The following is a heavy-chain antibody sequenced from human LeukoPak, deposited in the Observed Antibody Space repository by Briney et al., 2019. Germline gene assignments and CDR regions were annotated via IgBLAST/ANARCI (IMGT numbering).Heavy chain of an antibody. Sequence: GASVKVSCKVSGYTLTELSMHWVRQAPGKGLEWMGGFDPEDGETIYAQKFQGRVTMTEDTSTDTAYMELSRLRSDDTAVYYCARSFFHANWFDPWGQGTLVTVSS. V-gene: IGHV1-24*01. CDR1: GYTLTELS. CDR2: FDPEDGET. J-gene: IGHJ5*02. D-gene: IGHD3-10*01. CDR3: ARSFFHANWFDP.